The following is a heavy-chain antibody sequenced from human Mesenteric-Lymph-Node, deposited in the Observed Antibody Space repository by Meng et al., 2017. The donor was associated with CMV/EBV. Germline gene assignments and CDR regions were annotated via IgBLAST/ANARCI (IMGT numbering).Heavy chain of an antibody. CDR2: ISSSSSYI. V-gene: IGHV3-21*01. D-gene: IGHD3-3*01. J-gene: IGHJ6*02. CDR1: GFTFSSYS. Sequence: GGPLRLSCAASGFTFSSYSMNWVRQAPGKGLEWVSSISSSSSYIYYADSVKGRFTISRDNAKNSLYLQMNSLRAEDTAVYYCARDPITIFGVVRFYYYGMDVWGQGTTVTVSS. CDR3: ARDPITIFGVVRFYYYGMDV.